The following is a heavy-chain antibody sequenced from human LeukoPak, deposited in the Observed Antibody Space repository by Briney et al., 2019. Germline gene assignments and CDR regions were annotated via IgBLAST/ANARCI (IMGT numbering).Heavy chain of an antibody. D-gene: IGHD3-3*01. CDR2: ISAYNGNT. V-gene: IGHV1-18*01. CDR1: GYTFTSYG. CDR3: ARDYSGLYDSDAFDI. J-gene: IGHJ3*02. Sequence: ASVKVSCKASGYTFTSYGISWVRQAPGQGLEWMGWISAYNGNTNYAQKLQGRVTMTTDTSTSTAYMELRSLRSDDTAVYYCARDYSGLYDSDAFDIWGQGTMVTVSS.